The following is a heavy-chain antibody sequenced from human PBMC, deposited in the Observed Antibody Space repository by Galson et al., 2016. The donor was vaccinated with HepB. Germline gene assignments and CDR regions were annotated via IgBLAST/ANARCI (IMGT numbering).Heavy chain of an antibody. D-gene: IGHD1-14*01. Sequence: SCKASGYGFTIYDINWVRQATGQGLEWMGIIKPSGGNTIYAQKFQDRITMTRDTSTSTVYMELISLRSENTAVYYCARELDHSFYFDYWGQGTRVTVSS. J-gene: IGHJ4*02. CDR1: GYGFTIYD. CDR3: ARELDHSFYFDY. CDR2: IKPSGGNT. V-gene: IGHV1-46*01.